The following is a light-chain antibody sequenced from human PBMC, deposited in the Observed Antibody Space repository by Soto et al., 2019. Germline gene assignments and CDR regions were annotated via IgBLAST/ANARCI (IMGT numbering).Light chain of an antibody. J-gene: IGKJ1*01. CDR1: QSVSNNY. V-gene: IGKV3-20*01. CDR3: QQYGSSGT. Sequence: EIVLTQSPGTLSLSPGERATLSCRASQSVSNNYLAWYQQKPGQAPRLLIYGASNRATGIPDMFSGSGSGTDFPLTISSLEPEDFAVYYCQQYGSSGTFGQGTKVDIK. CDR2: GAS.